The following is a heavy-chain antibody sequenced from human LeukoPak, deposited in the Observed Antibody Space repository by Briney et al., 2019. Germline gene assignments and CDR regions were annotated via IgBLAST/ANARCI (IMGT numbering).Heavy chain of an antibody. J-gene: IGHJ4*02. Sequence: SQTLCLTCTVSGGPISGFYWSWIRQPAGKGLEWIGRIYSSGNTHYNPSLRSRVTMSVDTSKSQFSLSLNYVTAADTALYYCARTSATGATFFDFWGQGILVTVSS. CDR2: IYSSGNT. V-gene: IGHV4-4*07. CDR3: ARTSATGATFFDF. CDR1: GGPISGFY. D-gene: IGHD1-26*01.